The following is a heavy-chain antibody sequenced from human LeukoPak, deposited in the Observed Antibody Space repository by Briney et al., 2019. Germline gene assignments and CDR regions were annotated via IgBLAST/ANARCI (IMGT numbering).Heavy chain of an antibody. J-gene: IGHJ6*03. CDR3: ARVVGGFRLEYYYYYMDV. CDR1: GSSISSSSYY. V-gene: IGHV4-39*01. D-gene: IGHD2-2*01. CDR2: IYYSGST. Sequence: SETLSLTCTVSGSSISSSSYYWGWIRQPPGKGLEWIGSIYYSGSTYYNPSLKSRVTISVDTSKNQFSLQLNSVTPEDTAVYYCARVVGGFRLEYYYYYMDVWGKGTTVTVSS.